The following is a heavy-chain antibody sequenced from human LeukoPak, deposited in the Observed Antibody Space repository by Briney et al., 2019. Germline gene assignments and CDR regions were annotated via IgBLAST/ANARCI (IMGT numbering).Heavy chain of an antibody. D-gene: IGHD2-8*02. CDR1: GFTFSTYS. J-gene: IGHJ4*02. Sequence: GGSLRLSCAASGFTFSTYSMNWLRLAPGKGLEWVSSISPDSNYKYYVDSVKGRFTISSDNAKNTLYLQMNSLRAEDTAVYYCARGLLGIDFWGQGTLVTVSS. V-gene: IGHV3-21*01. CDR3: ARGLLGIDF. CDR2: ISPDSNYK.